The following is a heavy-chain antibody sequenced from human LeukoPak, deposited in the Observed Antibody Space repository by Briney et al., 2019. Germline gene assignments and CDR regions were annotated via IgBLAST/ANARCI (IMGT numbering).Heavy chain of an antibody. Sequence: ASVKVSCKASGYTFTGYYMHWVRQAPGQGLEWMGWINPNSGGTNYAQKFQGRVTMTGDTSISTAYMELSRLRSDDTAVYYCARDRYCSSTSCYKDAFDIWGQGTMVTVSS. CDR2: INPNSGGT. J-gene: IGHJ3*02. V-gene: IGHV1-2*02. D-gene: IGHD2-2*02. CDR3: ARDRYCSSTSCYKDAFDI. CDR1: GYTFTGYY.